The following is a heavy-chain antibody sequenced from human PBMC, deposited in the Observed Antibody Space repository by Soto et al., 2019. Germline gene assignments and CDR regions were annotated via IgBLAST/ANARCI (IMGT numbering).Heavy chain of an antibody. V-gene: IGHV3-30*03. Sequence: GGSLRLSCAASGFTFSSYGMHWVRQAPGKGLEWVAVISYDGSNKYYADSVKGRFTISRDNSKNTLYLQMNSLRAEDTAVYYCASPSSIAARSWPRYFDYWGQGTLVTVSS. J-gene: IGHJ4*02. CDR3: ASPSSIAARSWPRYFDY. CDR2: ISYDGSNK. CDR1: GFTFSSYG. D-gene: IGHD6-6*01.